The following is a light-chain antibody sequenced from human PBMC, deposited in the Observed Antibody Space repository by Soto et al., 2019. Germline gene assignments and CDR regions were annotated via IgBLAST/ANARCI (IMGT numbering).Light chain of an antibody. CDR2: GNS. J-gene: IGLJ1*01. CDR3: QSYDSSLSGSRV. V-gene: IGLV1-40*01. CDR1: SSNIGAGYD. Sequence: QSVLTQPPSVSGAPGQRVTSSCTGSSSNIGAGYDVHWYQQLPGTAPKLLIYGNSNRPSGVPDRFSGSKSGTSDSLAITGLQAEDEADYYCQSYDSSLSGSRVFGTGTKLTVL.